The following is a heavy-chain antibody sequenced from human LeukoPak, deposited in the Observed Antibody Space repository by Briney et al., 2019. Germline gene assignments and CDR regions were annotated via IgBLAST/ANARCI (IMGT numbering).Heavy chain of an antibody. V-gene: IGHV3-30*04. D-gene: IGHD3-9*01. CDR1: GFTFSSYA. J-gene: IGHJ4*02. Sequence: PGRSLRLSCAASGFTFSSYAMHWVRQAPGKGLEWVAVISYDGSNKYYADSVKGRFTISRDNSKNTLYLQMNSLRAEDTAVYYCARDLKRITIFLPHGYRGQGTLVTVSS. CDR3: ARDLKRITIFLPHGY. CDR2: ISYDGSNK.